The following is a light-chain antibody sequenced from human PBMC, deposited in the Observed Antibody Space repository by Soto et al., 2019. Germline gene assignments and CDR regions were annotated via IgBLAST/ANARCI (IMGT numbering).Light chain of an antibody. CDR3: QQRSNWPPIT. V-gene: IGKV3-11*01. J-gene: IGKJ5*01. Sequence: EIVLTQSPATLSLSPGERATLSCRSSQSVSSYLAWYQQKPGQAPRLLIYDASNRATGIPVRFSGSGSGTDFTLTIIRLEPEDFAVYYCQQRSNWPPITFGQGTRLEIK. CDR2: DAS. CDR1: QSVSSY.